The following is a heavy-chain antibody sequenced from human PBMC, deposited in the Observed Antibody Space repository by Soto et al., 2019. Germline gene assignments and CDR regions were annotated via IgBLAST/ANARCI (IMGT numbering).Heavy chain of an antibody. Sequence: SQTLSLTCAISGDSVSSNSAAWNWIRQSPSRGLEWLGRTYYRSKWYNDYAVSVKSRITINPDTSKNQFSLQLNSVTPEDTAVYYCAREDGYYDILTGYPYYYYSMDVWGQGTTVTVSS. D-gene: IGHD3-9*01. J-gene: IGHJ6*02. CDR2: TYYRSKWYN. V-gene: IGHV6-1*01. CDR1: GDSVSSNSAA. CDR3: AREDGYYDILTGYPYYYYSMDV.